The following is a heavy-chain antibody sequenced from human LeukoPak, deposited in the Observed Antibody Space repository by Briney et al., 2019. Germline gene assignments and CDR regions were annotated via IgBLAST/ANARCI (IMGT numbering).Heavy chain of an antibody. Sequence: ASVKVSCKASGYTFTGYYMHWVRQAPGQGLEWMGWINPNSGGTNYAQKFQGRVTMTRDTSISTAYMELSRLRSDDTAVYYCARDKRRIAAAGLSCGYWGQGTLVTVSS. CDR3: ARDKRRIAAAGLSCGY. V-gene: IGHV1-2*02. CDR2: INPNSGGT. CDR1: GYTFTGYY. D-gene: IGHD6-13*01. J-gene: IGHJ4*02.